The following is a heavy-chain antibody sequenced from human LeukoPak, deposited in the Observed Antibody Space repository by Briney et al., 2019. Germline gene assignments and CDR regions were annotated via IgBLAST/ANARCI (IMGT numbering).Heavy chain of an antibody. CDR3: AKEGFYCSGGSCYSFYYYYMDV. CDR2: IRYDGSNK. J-gene: IGHJ6*03. CDR1: GFTFSSYG. Sequence: GGSLRLSCAASGFTFSSYGMHWVRQAPGKGLEWVAFIRYDGSNKYYADSVKGRFTISRDNSKNTLYLQMNSLRAEDTAVYYCAKEGFYCSGGSCYSFYYYYMDVWGKGTTVTVSS. D-gene: IGHD2-15*01. V-gene: IGHV3-30*02.